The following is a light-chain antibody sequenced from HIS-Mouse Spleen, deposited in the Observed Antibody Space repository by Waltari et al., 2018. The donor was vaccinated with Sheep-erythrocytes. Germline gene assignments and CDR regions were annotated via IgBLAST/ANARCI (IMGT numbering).Light chain of an antibody. CDR2: DAS. CDR1: QRVSSY. J-gene: IGKJ1*01. CDR3: QQRSNWPQPWT. Sequence: EIVLTQSPATLSLSPGERATLSCRASQRVSSYLAWYQQKPGQAPKLLIYDASNRATGIPARFSGSGSGTDFTLTISSLEPEDFAVYYCQQRSNWPQPWTFGQGTKVEIK. V-gene: IGKV3-11*01.